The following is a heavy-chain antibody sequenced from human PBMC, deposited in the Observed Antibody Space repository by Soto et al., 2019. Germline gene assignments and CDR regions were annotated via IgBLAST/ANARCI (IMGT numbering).Heavy chain of an antibody. Sequence: QVQLVESGGGVVQPGRSLRLSCAASGFTFSSHGMHWVRQAPGKGLEWLSVISPDGTEDYYADSVRGRFTISRDNSKNXLYLQMNSRRPEDTAVYYCTKDRSAGCGGVCHLDYWGQGSLVSVSS. D-gene: IGHD2-21*02. J-gene: IGHJ4*02. CDR2: ISPDGTED. CDR1: GFTFSSHG. CDR3: TKDRSAGCGGVCHLDY. V-gene: IGHV3-30*18.